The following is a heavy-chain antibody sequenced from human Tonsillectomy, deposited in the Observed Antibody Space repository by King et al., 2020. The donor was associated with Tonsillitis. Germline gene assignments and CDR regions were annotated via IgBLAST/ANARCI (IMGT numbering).Heavy chain of an antibody. V-gene: IGHV4-39*07. CDR1: GGSISSSSFY. J-gene: IGHJ4*02. CDR2: IYYSGST. Sequence: LQLQESGPGLVKPSETLSLTCTVPGGSISSSSFYWGWIRQPPGKGLEWIGSIYYSGSTYYNPSLRSRVTISVDTSKNQFSLKLSSVTAADTAVYYCAKNRDGYNYLTFDYWGQGPLVTVSS. D-gene: IGHD5-24*01. CDR3: AKNRDGYNYLTFDY.